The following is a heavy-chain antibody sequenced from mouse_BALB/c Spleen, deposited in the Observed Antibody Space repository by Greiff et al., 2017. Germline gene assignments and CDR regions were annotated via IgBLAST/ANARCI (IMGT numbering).Heavy chain of an antibody. D-gene: IGHD1-2*01. CDR1: GFTLTSYG. J-gene: IGHJ3*01. V-gene: IGHV2-2*02. CDR3: ARKTYGALAY. CDR2: IWSGGST. Sequence: VQLQQSGPGLVQPSQSLSITCTASGFTLTSYGVHWVRQSPGKGLEWLGVIWSGGSTDYNAAFISRLSISKDNSKSQVFFKMISLQANDTAIYYCARKTYGALAYWGQGTLVTVSA.